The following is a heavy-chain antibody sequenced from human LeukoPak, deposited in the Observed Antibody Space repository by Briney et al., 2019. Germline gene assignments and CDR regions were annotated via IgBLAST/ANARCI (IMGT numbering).Heavy chain of an antibody. CDR2: IYPSDSDT. Sequence: GESLKISCKGSGYSFTTYWIGWVRQMPGKGLEWMGIIYPSDSDTRYSPSFQGQVTISADKSITTAYLQWSSLKASDTAMYYCARLVYSSGLASYFDYWGQGTLVTVSS. D-gene: IGHD6-19*01. CDR1: GYSFTTYW. CDR3: ARLVYSSGLASYFDY. V-gene: IGHV5-51*01. J-gene: IGHJ4*02.